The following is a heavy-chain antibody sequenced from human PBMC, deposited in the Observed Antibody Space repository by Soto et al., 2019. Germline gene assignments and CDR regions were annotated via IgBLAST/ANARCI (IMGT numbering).Heavy chain of an antibody. CDR3: ATWANSVGGQGF. Sequence: GGSLRLSCTASGFSVTGYSVNWVRQAPGKGMEWISYISSTGDLLLYADSVKGRFTIARDIAKNSLYLQIASLRDEDSAVYYCATWANSVGGQGFWGPGTLVTVSS. CDR1: GFSVTGYS. D-gene: IGHD2-15*01. V-gene: IGHV3-48*02. CDR2: ISSTGDLL. J-gene: IGHJ4*02.